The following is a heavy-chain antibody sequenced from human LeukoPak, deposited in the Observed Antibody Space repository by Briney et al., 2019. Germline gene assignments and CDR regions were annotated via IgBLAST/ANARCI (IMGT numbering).Heavy chain of an antibody. Sequence: ASVKVSCKASGYTFTSYAMNWVRQAPGQGLEWMGWINTHTGNPTYAQGFTGRFVFSLDTSVSTAYLQISSLKAEDTAVYYCTRQGPGYCGSTSCYGVDYWGQGTLVTVSS. V-gene: IGHV7-4-1*02. D-gene: IGHD2-2*01. CDR3: TRQGPGYCGSTSCYGVDY. CDR1: GYTFTSYA. CDR2: INTHTGNP. J-gene: IGHJ4*02.